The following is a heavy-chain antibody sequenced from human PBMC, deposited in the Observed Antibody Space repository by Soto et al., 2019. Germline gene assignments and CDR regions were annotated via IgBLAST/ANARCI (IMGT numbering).Heavy chain of an antibody. CDR1: GGSISSGDYY. V-gene: IGHV4-30-4*01. Sequence: SETLSLTCTVSGGSISSGDYYWRWIRQPPGKGLEWIGYIYYSGSTSYNPSLKSRVTISVATSKNQISLELSSVSPADTAAYYCSRVAAVAGTGSEYCKHWGQLPLGTVSS. CDR2: IYYSGST. J-gene: IGHJ1*01. CDR3: SRVAAVAGTGSEYCKH. D-gene: IGHD6-19*01.